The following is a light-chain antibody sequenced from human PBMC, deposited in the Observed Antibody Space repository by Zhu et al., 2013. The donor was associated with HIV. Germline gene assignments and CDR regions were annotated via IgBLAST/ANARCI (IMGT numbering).Light chain of an antibody. CDR1: SSDVGGYDH. Sequence: QSALTQPASVSGSPGQSITISCIGTSSDVGGYDHVCWYQQHPGKAPKLLIYEVNVRPSGISARFSGSKSGNTASLTIFGLQSEDEADYYCCSYAGSSTSVFGGGTKLTVL. V-gene: IGLV2-23*02. CDR2: EVN. J-gene: IGLJ2*01. CDR3: CSYAGSSTSV.